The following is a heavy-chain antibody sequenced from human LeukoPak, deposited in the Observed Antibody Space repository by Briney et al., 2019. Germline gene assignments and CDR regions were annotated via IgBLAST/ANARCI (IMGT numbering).Heavy chain of an antibody. V-gene: IGHV1-69*04. CDR2: IIPIIGIV. Sequence: SVKVSCKASGYTFTSYDINWVRQATGQGLEWMGRIIPIIGIVSYAQKFQDKVTITADKSTSTAYMELSSLRSDDTAVYYCAVGYYDVLTAYHYGMDVWGQGTTVTVSS. CDR1: GYTFTSYD. J-gene: IGHJ6*02. D-gene: IGHD3-9*01. CDR3: AVGYYDVLTAYHYGMDV.